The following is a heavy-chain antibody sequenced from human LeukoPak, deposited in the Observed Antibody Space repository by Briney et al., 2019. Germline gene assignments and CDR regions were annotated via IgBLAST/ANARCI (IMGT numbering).Heavy chain of an antibody. D-gene: IGHD5-12*01. CDR3: AKGAYDYIEMGYFDY. V-gene: IGHV3-23*01. CDR1: GFSLTNFA. CDR2: IIGSSGDT. Sequence: GGSLRLSCAASGFSLTNFAMSWVRQAPGKGLEWVSLIIGSSGDTFYADSVKGRFTISRDNSKNRLYLQMNSLRAEDTALYYCAKGAYDYIEMGYFDYWDQGTLVTVSS. J-gene: IGHJ4*02.